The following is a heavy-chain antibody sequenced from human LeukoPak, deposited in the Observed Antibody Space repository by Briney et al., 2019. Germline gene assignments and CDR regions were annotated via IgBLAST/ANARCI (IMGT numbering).Heavy chain of an antibody. D-gene: IGHD3-22*01. Sequence: SETLSLTCAVYGGSFSGYYWSWVRQPPGKGLEWIGEINHSGSTNYNPSLRSRVTISVDTSKNQFSLKLSSVTAADTAVYYCGRGWLDRYDSSGYYVDYWGQGTLVTVSS. CDR2: INHSGST. CDR3: GRGWLDRYDSSGYYVDY. V-gene: IGHV4-34*01. CDR1: GGSFSGYY. J-gene: IGHJ4*02.